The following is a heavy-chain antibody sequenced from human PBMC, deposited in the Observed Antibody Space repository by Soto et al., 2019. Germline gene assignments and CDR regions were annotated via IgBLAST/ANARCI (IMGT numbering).Heavy chain of an antibody. Sequence: ASVKVSCKASGGTFSSYTISWVRQAPGQGLEWMGRIIPILGIANYAQKVQGRVTMTTDTSTSTAYMELRSLRSDDTAVYYCAREGPPEDYWGQGTLVTVSS. J-gene: IGHJ4*02. V-gene: IGHV1-69*04. CDR2: IIPILGIA. CDR3: AREGPPEDY. CDR1: GGTFSSYT.